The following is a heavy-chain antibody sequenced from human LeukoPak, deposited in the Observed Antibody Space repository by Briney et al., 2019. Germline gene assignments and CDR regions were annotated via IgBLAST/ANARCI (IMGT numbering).Heavy chain of an antibody. V-gene: IGHV3-64D*09. J-gene: IGHJ4*02. Sequence: GGSLRLSCSASGFTFSTYAMYWVRQAPGKGLEYVSAITSNGGTTYSADSVKGRFTISRDNSKNTLYLQMSSLRPEDTAVYYCVKDSNIHNYWGQGTLVTVSS. CDR1: GFTFSTYA. CDR2: ITSNGGTT. D-gene: IGHD4-11*01. CDR3: VKDSNIHNY.